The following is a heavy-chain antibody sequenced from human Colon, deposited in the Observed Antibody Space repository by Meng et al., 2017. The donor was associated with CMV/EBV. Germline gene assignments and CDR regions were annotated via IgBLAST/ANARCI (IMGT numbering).Heavy chain of an antibody. CDR1: GFAFSSSG. CDR2: ITYDGSAE. Sequence: LKISCAASGFAFSSSGLHWVRQAPGKGPEWVAFITYDGSAEKYVDSVKGRFTLSRDTSKNTLYLQMNSLRSEDSGVYYCAKDGGGPARSFEYWGQGTLVTVSS. J-gene: IGHJ4*02. V-gene: IGHV3-30*18. D-gene: IGHD2-2*01. CDR3: AKDGGGPARSFEY.